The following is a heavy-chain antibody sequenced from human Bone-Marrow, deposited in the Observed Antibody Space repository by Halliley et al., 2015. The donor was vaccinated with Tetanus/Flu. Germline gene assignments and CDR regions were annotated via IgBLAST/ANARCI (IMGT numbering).Heavy chain of an antibody. CDR2: ISHDGSHK. D-gene: IGHD2-21*01. V-gene: IGHV3-30*18. J-gene: IGHJ4*02. CDR1: GFTFSRYG. Sequence: SLRLSCAASGFTFSRYGMHWVRQAPGKGLDYVGVISHDGSHKYYADSVKGRFTISRDNSKNTLYLQMNSLRPEDTALYYCAEDFANAGFDSWGQGALVTVSS. CDR3: AEDFANAGFDS.